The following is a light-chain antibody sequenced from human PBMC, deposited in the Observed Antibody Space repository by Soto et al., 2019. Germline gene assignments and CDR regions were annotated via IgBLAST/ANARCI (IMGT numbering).Light chain of an antibody. CDR2: EVT. J-gene: IGLJ3*02. CDR1: SSDVGGYNY. V-gene: IGLV2-14*01. CDR3: SSYTSSNTGV. Sequence: QSALTQPASVSGSPGQSITISCTGTSSDVGGYNYVSWYQQHPGKAPKLIIYEVTDRPSGLSNRFSGSRSGNTASLTISGLQADDEADYYCSSYTSSNTGVFGGGTKVTVL.